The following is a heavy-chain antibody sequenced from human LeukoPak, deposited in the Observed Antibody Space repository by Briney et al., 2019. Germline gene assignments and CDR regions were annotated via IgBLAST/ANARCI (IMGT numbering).Heavy chain of an antibody. D-gene: IGHD2-2*01. Sequence: SETLSLTCTVSGYSISSGYYWVWIRQPPGKGLEWIGSIYRSGSTNYNPSLKSRVTISVDTSKNQFSLKVNSVTAADTAVYYCARGDCSSTICSSPMDVWGKGTTVTVSS. CDR2: IYRSGST. CDR3: ARGDCSSTICSSPMDV. J-gene: IGHJ6*03. CDR1: GYSISSGYY. V-gene: IGHV4-38-2*02.